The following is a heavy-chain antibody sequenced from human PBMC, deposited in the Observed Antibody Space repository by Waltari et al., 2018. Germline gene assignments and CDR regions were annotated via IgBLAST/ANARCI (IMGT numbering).Heavy chain of an antibody. Sequence: QLQLQESGPGLVKPSETLSLTCTVSGGSISSRSYYWGWIRQPPGKGLEWIGGIYYSGSTYYNPSLKSRVTISVDTSKNQFSLKLSSVTAADTAVYYCASSPNYADAFDIWGQGTMVTVSS. D-gene: IGHD3-16*01. CDR2: IYYSGST. J-gene: IGHJ3*02. V-gene: IGHV4-39*01. CDR3: ASSPNYADAFDI. CDR1: GGSISSRSYY.